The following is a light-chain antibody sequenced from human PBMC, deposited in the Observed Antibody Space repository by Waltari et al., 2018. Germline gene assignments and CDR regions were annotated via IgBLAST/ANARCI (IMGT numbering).Light chain of an antibody. J-gene: IGKJ5*01. CDR1: HRVSSS. V-gene: IGKV3-11*01. CDR3: QQRSKWPIT. Sequence: SCRARHRVSSSLGWYQQRPGQAPRLLIYDASSRATGIPARFSGSGSGTDFTLTISSLEPEDFAVYYCQQRSKWPITFGQGTRLEIK. CDR2: DAS.